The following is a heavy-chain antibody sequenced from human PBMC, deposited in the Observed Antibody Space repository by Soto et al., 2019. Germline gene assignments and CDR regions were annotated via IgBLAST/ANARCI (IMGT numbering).Heavy chain of an antibody. CDR1: GGSITSSGSA. CDR2: IDYSGNI. J-gene: IGHJ4*02. Sequence: TSETLSLTCNASGGSITSSGSAWGWIRQSPGKGLEWIGTIDYSGNIYYIPSLKSRITISVDTSKNQISLKLSSVTAADTAVYYCARHIHNQGFEYYFDSWGQGTRVTLSS. CDR3: ARHIHNQGFEYYFDS. V-gene: IGHV4-39*01. D-gene: IGHD1-1*01.